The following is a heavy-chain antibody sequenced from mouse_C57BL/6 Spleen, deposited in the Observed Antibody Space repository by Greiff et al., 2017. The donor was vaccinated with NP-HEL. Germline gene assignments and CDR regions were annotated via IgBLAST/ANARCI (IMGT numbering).Heavy chain of an antibody. Sequence: QVQLKESGAELVRPGASVTLSCKASGYTFTDYEMHWVKQTPVHGLEWIGAIDPETGGTAYNQKFKGKAILTADKSSSTAYMELRSLTSEDSAVYYCTRDGYLYYYAMDYWGQGTSVTVSS. CDR3: TRDGYLYYYAMDY. V-gene: IGHV1-15*01. J-gene: IGHJ4*01. D-gene: IGHD2-2*01. CDR2: IDPETGGT. CDR1: GYTFTDYE.